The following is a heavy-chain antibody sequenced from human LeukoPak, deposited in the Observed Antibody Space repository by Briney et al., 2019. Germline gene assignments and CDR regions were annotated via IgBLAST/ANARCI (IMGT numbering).Heavy chain of an antibody. V-gene: IGHV4-59*01. D-gene: IGHD3-3*01. CDR1: GGSISSYY. J-gene: IGHJ4*02. CDR3: ARIQDDFWSGYYPYYFDY. CDR2: MYYSGSN. Sequence: SETLSLSCNVSGGSISSYYWSWIRQPTGDEQEWIWDMYYSGSNNYNPSLKSRVTISVDTFKSQFSLKLSSVTAADTAVYYCARIQDDFWSGYYPYYFDYWGQGTLVTVSS.